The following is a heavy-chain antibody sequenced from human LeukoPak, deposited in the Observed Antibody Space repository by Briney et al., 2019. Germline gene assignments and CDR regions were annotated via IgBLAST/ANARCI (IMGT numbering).Heavy chain of an antibody. J-gene: IGHJ4*02. CDR3: ARVYSGSYYTYFDY. V-gene: IGHV1-2*02. CDR2: INPNSGGT. D-gene: IGHD1-26*01. CDR1: GYTFTGYY. Sequence: ASVKVSCKASGYTFTGYYMHWVRQAPGQGLEWMGWINPNSGGTNYAQKFQGRVTMTRDTSISTAYMELSRLRSDDTAVYYCARVYSGSYYTYFDYWGQGTLVTVS.